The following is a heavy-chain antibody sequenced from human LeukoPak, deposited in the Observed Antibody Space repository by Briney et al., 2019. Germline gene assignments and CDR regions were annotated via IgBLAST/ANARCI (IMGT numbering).Heavy chain of an antibody. Sequence: PSETLSLTCTVSGGSISSYYWSWIRQPPGKGLEWIGYIYYSGSTNYNPSLKSRVTISVDRSKNQFSLKLSSVTAADTAVYYCARSTRGGFDYWGQGTLVTVSS. J-gene: IGHJ4*02. CDR3: ARSTRGGFDY. CDR1: GGSISSYY. CDR2: IYYSGST. V-gene: IGHV4-59*12. D-gene: IGHD3-10*01.